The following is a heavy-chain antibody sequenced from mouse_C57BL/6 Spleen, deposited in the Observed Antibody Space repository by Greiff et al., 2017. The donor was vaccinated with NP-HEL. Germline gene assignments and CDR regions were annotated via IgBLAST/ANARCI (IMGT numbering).Heavy chain of an antibody. V-gene: IGHV1-80*01. CDR1: GYAFSSYW. CDR3: ARSGNYGEGYAMDY. J-gene: IGHJ4*01. CDR2: IYPGDGDT. D-gene: IGHD2-1*01. Sequence: VQLQQSGAELVKPGASVKISCKASGYAFSSYWMNWVKQRPGKGLEWIGQIYPGDGDTNYNGKFKGKATLTAAKSSSTAYMQLSSLTSEDSAVYFCARSGNYGEGYAMDYWGQGTSVTVSS.